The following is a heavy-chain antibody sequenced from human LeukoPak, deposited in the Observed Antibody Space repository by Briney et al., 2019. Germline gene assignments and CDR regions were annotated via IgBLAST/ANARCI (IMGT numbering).Heavy chain of an antibody. J-gene: IGHJ3*02. V-gene: IGHV3-23*01. CDR1: GFTFSSYA. CDR2: ISGSGGST. CDR3: AKDLYYDSSGYFPLRDAFDI. Sequence: GGSLRLSCAASGFTFSSYAMSWVRQAPGKGLEWVSAISGSGGSTYYADSVKGRFTISRDNSKNTLYLQMNSLRAEDTAVYYCAKDLYYDSSGYFPLRDAFDIWGQGTMVTVSS. D-gene: IGHD3-22*01.